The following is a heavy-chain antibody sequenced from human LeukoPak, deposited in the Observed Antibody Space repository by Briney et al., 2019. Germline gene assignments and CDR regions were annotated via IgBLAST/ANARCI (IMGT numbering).Heavy chain of an antibody. CDR3: ARVGTYYYGSGPSGWFDP. J-gene: IGHJ5*02. CDR1: GGSISSYY. Sequence: SETLSLTCTVSGGSISSYYCSWIRQPPGKGLEWIGYIYYSRSTNYNPSLKSRVTISVDTSKNQFSLKLSSVTAADTAVYYCARVGTYYYGSGPSGWFDPWGQGTLVTVSS. D-gene: IGHD3-10*01. V-gene: IGHV4-59*01. CDR2: IYYSRST.